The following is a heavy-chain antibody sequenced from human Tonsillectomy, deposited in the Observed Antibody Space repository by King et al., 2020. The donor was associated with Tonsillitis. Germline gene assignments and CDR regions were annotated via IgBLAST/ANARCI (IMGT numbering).Heavy chain of an antibody. J-gene: IGHJ3*02. Sequence: QLVQSGAEVKKPGASVKVSCKASGYTFTGYYMHWVRQAPGQGLEWMGWINPNSGGTNYAQKFQGRVTMTRDTSISTAYMELSRLRTDDTAVYYCAREPYSSSWDDAFDIWGQGTMVTVSS. D-gene: IGHD6-13*01. CDR3: AREPYSSSWDDAFDI. CDR1: GYTFTGYY. CDR2: INPNSGGT. V-gene: IGHV1-2*02.